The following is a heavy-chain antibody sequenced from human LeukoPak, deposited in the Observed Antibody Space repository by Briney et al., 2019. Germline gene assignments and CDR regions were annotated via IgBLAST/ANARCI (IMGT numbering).Heavy chain of an antibody. D-gene: IGHD3-22*01. CDR3: ARGRGYYQDY. J-gene: IGHJ4*02. CDR2: IYITGST. CDR1: GGSISSYY. V-gene: IGHV4-4*07. Sequence: SETLSLTCTVSGGSISSYYWSWIRQPAGKGLEWIGRIYITGSTNYNPSLKSRVIMSVDTSKNQFSLKLSSVTAADTAVYYRARGRGYYQDYWGQGTLVTVSS.